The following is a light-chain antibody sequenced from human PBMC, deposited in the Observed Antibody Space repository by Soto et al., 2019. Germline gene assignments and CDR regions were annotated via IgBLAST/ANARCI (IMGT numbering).Light chain of an antibody. CDR1: QSVSRY. CDR2: DTS. CDR3: QQRQHWPPIT. Sequence: EIVLTQSPATLSLSPGERATLSCRASQSVSRYLAWYQQKPGQAPTLLIYDTSYRATGIPARFSGSGSGTDFTLTINSLAPEDFAVYYCQQRQHWPPITFGQGTRLEIK. V-gene: IGKV3-11*01. J-gene: IGKJ5*01.